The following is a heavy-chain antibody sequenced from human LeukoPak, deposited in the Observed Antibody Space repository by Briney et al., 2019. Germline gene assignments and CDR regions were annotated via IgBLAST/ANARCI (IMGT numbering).Heavy chain of an antibody. V-gene: IGHV1-2*02. CDR3: ARFPITMVRRVIRGNWFDP. D-gene: IGHD3-10*01. CDR2: INPNSGGT. J-gene: IGHJ5*02. CDR1: GYTFIGYY. Sequence: GASVKVSCKASGYTFIGYYMHWVRQAPGQGLEWMGWINPNSGGTNYAQKFQGRVTMTRDTSISTAYMELSRLRSDDTAVYYCARFPITMVRRVIRGNWFDPWGQGTLVTVSS.